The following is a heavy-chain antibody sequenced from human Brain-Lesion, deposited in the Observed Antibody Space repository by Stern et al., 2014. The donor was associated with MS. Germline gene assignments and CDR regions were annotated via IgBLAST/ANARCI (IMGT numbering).Heavy chain of an antibody. CDR1: GGSISSSTYY. D-gene: IGHD1-26*01. Sequence: QVQLVQSGPGLVKPSETLSLTCTVSGGSISSSTYYWAWIRQPPGKGLERIGNIYYSGFTYYHPSLNSRVTISVVMLQNQFSLKLSSLTAADSAIYYCARHDSVPRPSQLYSARDRGPGYFDYWGQGPLVAVSS. V-gene: IGHV4-39*01. CDR3: ARHDSVPRPSQLYSARDRGPGYFDY. J-gene: IGHJ4*02. CDR2: IYYSGFT.